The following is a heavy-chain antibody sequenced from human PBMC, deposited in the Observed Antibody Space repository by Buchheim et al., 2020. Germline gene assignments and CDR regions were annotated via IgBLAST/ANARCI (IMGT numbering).Heavy chain of an antibody. CDR2: ISSSSSTK. D-gene: IGHD2-2*02. CDR3: ARGGCSSTSCYTGDPYYYYMDV. CDR1: GFTFSSYS. J-gene: IGHJ6*03. Sequence: EVQLVESGGGLVQPGGSLRLSCAASGFTFSSYSMNWVRQAPGKGLEWVSYISSSSSTKYYADSVKGRFTISRDNAKNSLYLQMNSLRAEDTAVYYCARGGCSSTSCYTGDPYYYYMDVWGKGTT. V-gene: IGHV3-48*01.